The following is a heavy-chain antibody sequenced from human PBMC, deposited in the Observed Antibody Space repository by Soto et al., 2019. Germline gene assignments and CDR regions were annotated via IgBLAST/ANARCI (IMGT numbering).Heavy chain of an antibody. D-gene: IGHD6-19*01. CDR3: AYRGYGSGWYLNY. CDR1: GGTFSNYA. V-gene: IGHV1-69*13. J-gene: IGHJ4*02. Sequence: ASVKVSCTASGGTFSNYAISWVRQAPGQGLEWMGGIIPISRTPNYAQNFQGRVTITADESTSTAYMELSSLRSEDTAVYFCAYRGYGSGWYLNYWCQGTLVTVSS. CDR2: IIPISRTP.